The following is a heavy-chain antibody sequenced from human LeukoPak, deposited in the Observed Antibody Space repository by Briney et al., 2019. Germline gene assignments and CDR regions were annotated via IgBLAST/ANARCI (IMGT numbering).Heavy chain of an antibody. Sequence: ASVKVSCKASGGTFSSYAISWVRQAPGQGLEWMGRIIPIFGAANYAQKFQGRVTITTDESTSTAYMELSSLRSEDTAVYYCARGVTDSLTLYYFDYWGQGTLVTVSS. CDR3: ARGVTDSLTLYYFDY. J-gene: IGHJ4*02. CDR1: GGTFSSYA. V-gene: IGHV1-69*05. D-gene: IGHD1-14*01. CDR2: IIPIFGAA.